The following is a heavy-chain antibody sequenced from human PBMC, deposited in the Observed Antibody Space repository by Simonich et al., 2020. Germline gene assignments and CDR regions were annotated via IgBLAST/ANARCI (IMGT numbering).Heavy chain of an antibody. D-gene: IGHD7-27*01. CDR3: ARGPRWTGDDAFDI. J-gene: IGHJ3*02. CDR1: GYTLTGYY. V-gene: IGHV1-2*02. Sequence: QVQLVQSGAEVKKPGASVQVSCKASGYTLTGYYMDWGRQAPGQGFEWMRWLNPNNGGTNNAQKVQGRVTRTREPSISTAYMELGRLRSDDTAVYYCARGPRWTGDDAFDIWGQGTMVTVSS. CDR2: LNPNNGGT.